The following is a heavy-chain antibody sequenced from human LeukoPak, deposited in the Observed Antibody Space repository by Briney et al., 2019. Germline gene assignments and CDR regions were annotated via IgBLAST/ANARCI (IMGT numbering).Heavy chain of an antibody. D-gene: IGHD3-22*01. V-gene: IGHV4-34*01. Sequence: SETLSLTCAVYGGSFSGYYWSWIRQPPGKGLEWIGEINHSGSTNYNPSLKSRVTISVDTSKNQFSLKLSSVTAADTAEYYCARDSDSSGYYPYYFDYWGQGTLVTVSS. CDR1: GGSFSGYY. CDR2: INHSGST. J-gene: IGHJ4*02. CDR3: ARDSDSSGYYPYYFDY.